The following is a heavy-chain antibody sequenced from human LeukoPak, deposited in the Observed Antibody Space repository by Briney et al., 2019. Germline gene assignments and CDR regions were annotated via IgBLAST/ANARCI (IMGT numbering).Heavy chain of an antibody. CDR2: ISRSGSYI. Sequence: GGSLRLSCSGSGFDITAYTVTWVRQVPGKSLEWVSSISRSGSYIHYAPSVKGRFTISRDNAKRSVYLQMKSLRADDTALYYCARDPDSHGTEPPFFDHWGRGTLVTVSS. CDR3: ARDPDSHGTEPPFFDH. CDR1: GFDITAYT. V-gene: IGHV3-21*01. J-gene: IGHJ4*02. D-gene: IGHD1-14*01.